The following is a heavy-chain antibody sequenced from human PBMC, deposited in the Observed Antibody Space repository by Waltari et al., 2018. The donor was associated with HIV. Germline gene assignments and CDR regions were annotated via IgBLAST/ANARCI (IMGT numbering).Heavy chain of an antibody. CDR3: VKERGPFNGFDI. J-gene: IGHJ3*02. Sequence: QVYLMESGGGVVQPGGSLKFCCAASGFTFSSSGMHWVRQAPGKGLEWVAVIWSDGYNKFYADSVRGRFTFSRDNSKYTLSLQMNSLRAEDTALYYCVKERGPFNGFDIWGQGTMVTVSS. CDR1: GFTFSSSG. CDR2: IWSDGYNK. V-gene: IGHV3-33*06. D-gene: IGHD3-16*01.